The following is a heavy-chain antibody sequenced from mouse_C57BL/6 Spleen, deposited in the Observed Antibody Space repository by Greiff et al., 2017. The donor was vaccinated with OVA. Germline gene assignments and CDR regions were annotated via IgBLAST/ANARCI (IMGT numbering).Heavy chain of an antibody. V-gene: IGHV1-26*01. CDR1: GYTFTDYY. CDR3: ARGYSKGY. Sequence: EVQLQQSGPELVKPGASVKISCKASGYTFTDYYMNWVKQSPGKSLEWIGDINPNNGGTSYNQKFKGKATLTVDKSSSTAYMELRSLTSEDSAVYYCARGYSKGYWGQGTTLTVSS. J-gene: IGHJ2*01. D-gene: IGHD2-5*01. CDR2: INPNNGGT.